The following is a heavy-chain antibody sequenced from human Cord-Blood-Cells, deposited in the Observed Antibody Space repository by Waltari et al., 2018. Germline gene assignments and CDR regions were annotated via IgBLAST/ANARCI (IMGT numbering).Heavy chain of an antibody. V-gene: IGHV3-53*01. CDR3: ARTPYDILTGYYPYYFDY. CDR1: GFTVSSNY. D-gene: IGHD3-9*01. CDR2: IYSGGST. J-gene: IGHJ4*02. Sequence: EVQLVESGGGLIQPGGSLRLSCSASGFTVSSNYISWFRQAPGKGLEWVSVIYSGGSTYYVDSVKGRFTISRDNSKNTLYLQMNSLRAEDTAVYYCARTPYDILTGYYPYYFDYWGQGTLVTVSS.